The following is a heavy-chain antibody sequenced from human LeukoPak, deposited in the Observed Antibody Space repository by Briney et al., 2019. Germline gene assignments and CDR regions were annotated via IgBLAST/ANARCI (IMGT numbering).Heavy chain of an antibody. CDR2: IYTSGST. CDR3: ARDRERGYSGYDAYYYYYMDV. CDR1: GGSISSGSYY. V-gene: IGHV4-61*02. D-gene: IGHD5-12*01. J-gene: IGHJ6*03. Sequence: PSETLSLTCTVSGGSISSGSYYWSWIRQPAGKGLEWIGRIYTSGSTNYNPSLKSRVTISVDTSKNQFSLKLSSVTAADTAVYYCARDRERGYSGYDAYYYYYMDVWGKGTTVTVSS.